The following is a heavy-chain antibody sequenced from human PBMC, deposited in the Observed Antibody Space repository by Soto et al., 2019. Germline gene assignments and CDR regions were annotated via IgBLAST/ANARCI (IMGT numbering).Heavy chain of an antibody. CDR1: GYTFTSYD. CDR3: ARGQIGTPGSFWSGYYYYYYGMDV. D-gene: IGHD3-3*01. CDR2: MNPNSGNT. Sequence: ASVKVSCKASGYTFTSYDINWVRQATGQGLEWMGWMNPNSGNTGYAQKFQGRVTMTRNTSISTAYMELSSLRSEDTAVYYCARGQIGTPGSFWSGYYYYYYGMDVWGQGTTVTVSS. V-gene: IGHV1-8*01. J-gene: IGHJ6*02.